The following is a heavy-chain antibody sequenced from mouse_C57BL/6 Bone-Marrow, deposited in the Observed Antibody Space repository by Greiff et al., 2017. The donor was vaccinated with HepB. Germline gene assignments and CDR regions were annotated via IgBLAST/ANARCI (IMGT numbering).Heavy chain of an antibody. J-gene: IGHJ3*01. D-gene: IGHD1-1*01. CDR3: VKAVSSGSSYSWFAY. Sequence: EVKVVESGGGLVQPGASLRLSCAASGFTFNDYQMSWVRQAPGKAPEWLALIRNKANGYTTEYTASVMGRFTISRDNSQNILYLQMNTLRAEDSATYYCVKAVSSGSSYSWFAYWGQGTLVTVSA. CDR2: IRNKANGYTT. V-gene: IGHV7-4*01. CDR1: GFTFNDYQ.